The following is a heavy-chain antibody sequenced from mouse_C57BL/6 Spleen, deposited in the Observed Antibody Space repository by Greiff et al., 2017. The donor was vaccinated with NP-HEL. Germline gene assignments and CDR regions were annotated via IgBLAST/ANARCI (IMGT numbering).Heavy chain of an antibody. Sequence: VQLQQSGPELVKPGASVKISCKASGYAFSSSWMNWVKQRLGKGLEWIGRFYPGDGDTNYNGKFKGKATLTADKSSSTGYMQLSSLTSEDSAVYFCARGLPYCGSSYPLFDYWGQGTTLTVSS. D-gene: IGHD1-1*01. V-gene: IGHV1-82*01. J-gene: IGHJ2*01. CDR2: FYPGDGDT. CDR3: ARGLPYCGSSYPLFDY. CDR1: GYAFSSSW.